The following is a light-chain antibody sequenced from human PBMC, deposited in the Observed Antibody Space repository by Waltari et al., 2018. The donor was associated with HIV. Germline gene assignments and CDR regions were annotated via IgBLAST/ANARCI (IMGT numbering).Light chain of an antibody. CDR2: DVS. J-gene: IGLJ2*01. Sequence: QSALTQPRSVSGSPGQSVTISCPGTTSDVGGFNYVYWYQQHPGKAPKPMIYDVSKRPSGVPDRFSGSKSGNTASLTISGLQAEDEADYYCCSYAGSYTVVFGGGTKLTVL. CDR1: TSDVGGFNY. CDR3: CSYAGSYTVV. V-gene: IGLV2-11*01.